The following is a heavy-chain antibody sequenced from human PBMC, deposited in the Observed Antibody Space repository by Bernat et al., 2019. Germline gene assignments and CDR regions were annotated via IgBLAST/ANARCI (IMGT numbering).Heavy chain of an antibody. V-gene: IGHV3-66*01. CDR2: IYSGGST. CDR1: GFTVSSNY. J-gene: IGHJ6*02. Sequence: EVQLVESGGGLVQPGGSLRLSCAASGFTVSSNYMSWVRQAPGKGLEWVSVIYSGGSTYYADSVKGRFTISRDNSKNTLYLQMNSLRAEDTAVYYCARDYRGLWVGELLSYGMDVWGQGTTVTVSS. D-gene: IGHD3-10*01. CDR3: ARDYRGLWVGELLSYGMDV.